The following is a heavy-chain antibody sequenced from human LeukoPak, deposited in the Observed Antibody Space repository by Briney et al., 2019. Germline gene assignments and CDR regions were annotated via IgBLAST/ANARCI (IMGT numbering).Heavy chain of an antibody. Sequence: PGRSLRLSCAASGFTFDDYAMHWVRQAPGKGLEWVSGISWNSGSIGYADSVKGRFTISRDNAKNSLYLQMNSLRVEDTAVYYCAKCRGGYIPDYWGQGTLVTVSS. CDR1: GFTFDDYA. D-gene: IGHD1-26*01. V-gene: IGHV3-9*01. J-gene: IGHJ4*02. CDR3: AKCRGGYIPDY. CDR2: ISWNSGSI.